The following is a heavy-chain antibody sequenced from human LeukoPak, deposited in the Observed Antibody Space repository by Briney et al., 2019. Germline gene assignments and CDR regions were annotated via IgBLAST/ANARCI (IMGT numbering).Heavy chain of an antibody. Sequence: GASLKVSCKASGYTFTGYYMYWGRQAPGQGVEWMGWINPNSGGTNYAQKFQGRVTMTRDTSISTAYMELSRLRSDDAAVYSCAREVALAGRDWSDPWGQGTLATVSS. J-gene: IGHJ5*02. D-gene: IGHD6-19*01. V-gene: IGHV1-2*02. CDR1: GYTFTGYY. CDR2: INPNSGGT. CDR3: AREVALAGRDWSDP.